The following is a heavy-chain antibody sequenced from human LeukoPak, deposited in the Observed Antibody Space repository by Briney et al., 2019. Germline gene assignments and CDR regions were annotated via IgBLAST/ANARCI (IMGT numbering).Heavy chain of an antibody. D-gene: IGHD3-3*01. J-gene: IGHJ4*02. V-gene: IGHV4-59*01. Sequence: SETLSLTCTVSGGSISSYYWSWIRQPPGKGVEGIGYIYYSGSNNYNPSLKSRVTISVDTSKNQFSLKLSSVTAADTAVYYCAREVGPLIGGFDYWGQGTLVTVSS. CDR3: AREVGPLIGGFDY. CDR2: IYYSGSN. CDR1: GGSISSYY.